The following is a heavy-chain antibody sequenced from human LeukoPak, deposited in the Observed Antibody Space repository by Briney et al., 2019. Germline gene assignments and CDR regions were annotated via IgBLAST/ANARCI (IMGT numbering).Heavy chain of an antibody. V-gene: IGHV4-59*01. J-gene: IGHJ4*02. Sequence: SETLSLTCTVSGGSISSYYWSWIRQPPGKGLEWIGYIYYSGSTNYNPSLKSRVTISVDTSKNQFSLKLSSVTAADTAVYYCARVCSGGSCYHYWGQGTLVTVSS. D-gene: IGHD2-15*01. CDR3: ARVCSGGSCYHY. CDR2: IYYSGST. CDR1: GGSISSYY.